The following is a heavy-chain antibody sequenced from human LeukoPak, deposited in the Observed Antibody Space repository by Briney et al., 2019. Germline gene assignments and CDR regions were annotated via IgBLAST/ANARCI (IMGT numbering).Heavy chain of an antibody. CDR2: ITGGSNYI. J-gene: IGHJ3*02. CDR1: GFTFSSYT. CDR3: ASDSSGYFDAFDI. D-gene: IGHD3-22*01. Sequence: PGGSLRLSCAASGFTFSSYTMHWVRQAPGKGLEWVSSITGGSNYIFYADSVKGRFTISRDNSKKTLYLQMNSLRAEDTAVYYCASDSSGYFDAFDIWGQGTMVTVSS. V-gene: IGHV3-21*04.